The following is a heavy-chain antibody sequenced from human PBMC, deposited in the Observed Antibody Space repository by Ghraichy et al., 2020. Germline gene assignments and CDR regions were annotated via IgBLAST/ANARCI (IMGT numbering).Heavy chain of an antibody. CDR2: LSSDGSNK. Sequence: GGSLRLSCAASGFTFSSYDMHWVRQAPGKGLEWVAYLSSDGSNKYYADSVKGRFTISRDKSKDTLFLQMNSLRVEDTAVFYCARTTPIRTSGRYGAFDYWGQGTLVTVSS. CDR1: GFTFSSYD. D-gene: IGHD3-10*01. CDR3: ARTTPIRTSGRYGAFDY. J-gene: IGHJ4*02. V-gene: IGHV3-30*04.